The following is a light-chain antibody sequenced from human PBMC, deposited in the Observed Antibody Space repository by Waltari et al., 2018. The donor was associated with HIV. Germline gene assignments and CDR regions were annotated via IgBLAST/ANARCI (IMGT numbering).Light chain of an antibody. CDR2: GAS. CDR1: QSISNN. CDR3: QQYDNWPPR. Sequence: DIVMTQSPASLSMSPGERATLSCRASQSISNNLAWYHQKPGQAPSLLIYGASTRATGIPARFSGSGSGTEFTLTISSLQPEDFALYYCQQYDNWPPRFGQGTKVEIK. J-gene: IGKJ1*01. V-gene: IGKV3-15*01.